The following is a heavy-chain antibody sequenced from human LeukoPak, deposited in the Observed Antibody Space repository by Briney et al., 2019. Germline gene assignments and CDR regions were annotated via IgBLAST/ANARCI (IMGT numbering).Heavy chain of an antibody. V-gene: IGHV4-59*08. CDR2: IYYSGST. J-gene: IGHJ4*02. D-gene: IGHD6-19*01. CDR3: ARSEQWLVFDY. CDR1: GGSISSYY. Sequence: SETLSLTCTVSGGSISSYYWSWIRQPPGKGLEWIGYIYYSGSTNYNPSLKSRVTISVDTSKNQFSLKLSSVTAADTAVYYCARSEQWLVFDYWGQGTLVTVSS.